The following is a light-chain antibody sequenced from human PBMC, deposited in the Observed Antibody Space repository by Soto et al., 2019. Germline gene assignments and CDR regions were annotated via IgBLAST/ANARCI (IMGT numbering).Light chain of an antibody. J-gene: IGLJ2*01. Sequence: QSVLTQPPSASGTPGQRVTISCSGSSSNIGSNHVYWYQQFPGTAPKLLMYRRDQRPSGVPDRFSGSKSGTSASLAISGLRSDDEADYYCSARDDSLSGVVFGGGTKLTVL. CDR3: SARDDSLSGVV. CDR2: RRD. CDR1: SSNIGSNH. V-gene: IGLV1-47*01.